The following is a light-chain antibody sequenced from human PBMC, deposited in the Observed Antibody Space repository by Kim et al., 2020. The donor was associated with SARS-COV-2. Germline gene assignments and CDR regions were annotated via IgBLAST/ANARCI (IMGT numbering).Light chain of an antibody. CDR3: QTWGTGIRV. CDR2: LNSDGSH. CDR1: SGHSSYA. J-gene: IGLJ3*02. V-gene: IGLV4-69*01. Sequence: QLVLTQSPSASASLGASAKLTCTLSSGHSSYAIAWHQQQPEKGPWYLMKLNSDGSHSKGDGIPDRFSGSSSGAERYLTISSLQFEDEADYYCQTWGTGIRVFGGGTQLTVL.